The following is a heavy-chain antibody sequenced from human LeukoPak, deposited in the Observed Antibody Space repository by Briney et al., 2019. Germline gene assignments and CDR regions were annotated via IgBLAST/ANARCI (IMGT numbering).Heavy chain of an antibody. J-gene: IGHJ4*02. D-gene: IGHD3-22*01. CDR2: IRYDGSNK. Sequence: PGGSLRLSCAASGFTFSSYGMHWVRQAPGKGLEWVAFIRYDGSNKYYADSVKGRFTISRDNSKNTLYLQMNSLRAEDAAVYYCARPQTYHYDSSGSPFDYWGQGTLVTVSS. V-gene: IGHV3-30*02. CDR3: ARPQTYHYDSSGSPFDY. CDR1: GFTFSSYG.